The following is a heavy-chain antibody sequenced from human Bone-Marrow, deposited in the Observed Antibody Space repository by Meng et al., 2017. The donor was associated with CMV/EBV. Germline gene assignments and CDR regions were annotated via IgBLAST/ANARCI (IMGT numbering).Heavy chain of an antibody. CDR2: IYDGGIYT. CDR3: ARDLGYFDSHYYYGKDV. CDR1: GFTFNNYA. V-gene: IGHV3-23*03. J-gene: IGHJ6*02. D-gene: IGHD3-9*01. Sequence: GGSLRLSCAASGFTFNNYAMSWVRQAPGEGLEWVSVIYDGGIYTYYADSVKGRFTISRDNAKNSLYLQMNSLRAEDTAVYYCARDLGYFDSHYYYGKDVCGQGTTVTVSS.